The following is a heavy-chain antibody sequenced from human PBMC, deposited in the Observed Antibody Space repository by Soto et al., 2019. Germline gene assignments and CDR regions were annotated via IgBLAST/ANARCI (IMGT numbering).Heavy chain of an antibody. CDR3: AKDSPPYYYGSGSYFDY. Sequence: QVQLVESGGGVVQPGRSLRLSCAASGFTFSSYGMHWVRQASGKGLEWVAVISYDGSNKYYADSVKGRFTISRDNSKNTLYLQMNSLRAEDTAVYYCAKDSPPYYYGSGSYFDYWGQGTLVTVSS. CDR2: ISYDGSNK. D-gene: IGHD3-10*01. J-gene: IGHJ4*02. V-gene: IGHV3-30*18. CDR1: GFTFSSYG.